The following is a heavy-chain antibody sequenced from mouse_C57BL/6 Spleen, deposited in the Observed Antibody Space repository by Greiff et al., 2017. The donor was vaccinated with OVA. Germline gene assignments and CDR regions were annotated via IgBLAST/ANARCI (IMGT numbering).Heavy chain of an antibody. CDR1: GFTFTDYY. Sequence: DVQLVESGGGLVQPGGSLSLSCAASGFTFTDYYMSWVRQPPGKALEWLGFIRNKANGYTTEYSASVKGRFTISRDNSQSILYLQMNALRAEDSATYYCARYGGTGYFDYWGQGTTLTVSS. J-gene: IGHJ2*01. CDR3: ARYGGTGYFDY. V-gene: IGHV7-3*01. CDR2: IRNKANGYTT. D-gene: IGHD3-3*01.